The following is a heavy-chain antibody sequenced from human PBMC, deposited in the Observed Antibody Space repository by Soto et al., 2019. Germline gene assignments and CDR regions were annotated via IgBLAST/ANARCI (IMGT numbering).Heavy chain of an antibody. Sequence: SDYYMSWIRQAPGKGLEWVSYISSSGSTIYYADSVKGRFTISRDNAKNSLYLQMNSLRAEDTAVYYCARPYPNMDWFDPWGQGTLVTVSS. V-gene: IGHV3-11*01. CDR1: SDYY. CDR2: ISSSGSTI. J-gene: IGHJ5*02. CDR3: ARPYPNMDWFDP. D-gene: IGHD2-21*01.